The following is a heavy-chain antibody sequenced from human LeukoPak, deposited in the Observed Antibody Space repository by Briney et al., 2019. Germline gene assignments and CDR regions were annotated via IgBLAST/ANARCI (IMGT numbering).Heavy chain of an antibody. CDR1: GGTFSSYA. D-gene: IGHD5-18*01. CDR3: ARNGGYSYGYDP. J-gene: IGHJ5*02. Sequence: ASVKVSCKASGGTFSSYAISWVRQAPGQGLEWMGGIIPIFGTANYAQKFQGRVTITADESTSTAYMELSRLRSEDTAVYYCARNGGYSYGYDPWGQGTLVTVSS. V-gene: IGHV1-69*01. CDR2: IIPIFGTA.